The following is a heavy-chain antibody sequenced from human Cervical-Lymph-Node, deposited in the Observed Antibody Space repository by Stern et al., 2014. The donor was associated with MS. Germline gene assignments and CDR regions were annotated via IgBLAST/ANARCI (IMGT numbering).Heavy chain of an antibody. D-gene: IGHD2/OR15-2a*01. J-gene: IGHJ4*02. CDR2: IYHSGGT. Sequence: QVQLQESGPGLLRPSGTLSLTCAVSGGSISNDNWWSWVRQPPGKGLDGMGEIYHSGGTNYNPSLRSRLTISVDKSKNQFSLRLNSVTAADTAIYYCAFNGYYSLDYWGQGTLVTVSS. CDR3: AFNGYYSLDY. CDR1: GGSISNDNW. V-gene: IGHV4-4*02.